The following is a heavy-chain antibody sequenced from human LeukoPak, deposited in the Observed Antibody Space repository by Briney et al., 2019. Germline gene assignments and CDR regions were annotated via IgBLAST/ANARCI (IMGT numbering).Heavy chain of an antibody. Sequence: GGSLRPSCAASGFTVSSNYMSWVRQAPGKGLEWVSAISGSGGSTYYADSVKGRFTISRDNSKNTLYLQMNSLRAEDTAVYYCAKDSMWHDCSGGSCYSDYWGQGTLVTVSS. J-gene: IGHJ4*02. V-gene: IGHV3-23*01. CDR3: AKDSMWHDCSGGSCYSDY. CDR1: GFTVSSNY. D-gene: IGHD2-15*01. CDR2: ISGSGGST.